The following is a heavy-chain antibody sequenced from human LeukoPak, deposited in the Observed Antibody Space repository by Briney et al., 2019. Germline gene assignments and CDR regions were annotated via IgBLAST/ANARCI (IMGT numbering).Heavy chain of an antibody. Sequence: PSETLSLTCTVSGGSISSGDYYWSWIRQPPGKGLEWIGSIYYSENTYYNPSLKSRVTISVDTSKNQFSLKLSSVTAADTAVYYCARDRKYYYGSGNYRYYYYYGMDVWGQGTTVTVSS. CDR2: IYYSENT. V-gene: IGHV4-30-4*01. J-gene: IGHJ6*02. CDR1: GGSISSGDYY. D-gene: IGHD3-10*01. CDR3: ARDRKYYYGSGNYRYYYYYGMDV.